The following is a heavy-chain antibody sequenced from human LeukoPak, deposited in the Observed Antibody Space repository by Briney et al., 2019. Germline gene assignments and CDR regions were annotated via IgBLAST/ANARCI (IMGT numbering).Heavy chain of an antibody. J-gene: IGHJ4*02. Sequence: SETLSLICTVSGASISSYYWSWIRQPPGKGLEWIGDIYYSGSIKYDPSLKSRVTMSVDTSKNQFSLKLSSVTAADTAIYYCARENPSGYYNRPIDYWGQGTLVTVSS. CDR2: IYYSGSI. D-gene: IGHD3-22*01. CDR1: GASISSYY. V-gene: IGHV4-59*01. CDR3: ARENPSGYYNRPIDY.